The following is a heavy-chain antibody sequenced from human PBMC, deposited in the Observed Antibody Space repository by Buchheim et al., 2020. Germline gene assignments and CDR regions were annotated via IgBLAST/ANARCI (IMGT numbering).Heavy chain of an antibody. V-gene: IGHV1-2*02. CDR2: INPNSGGT. D-gene: IGHD3-22*01. Sequence: QVQLVQSGAEVKKPGASVKVSCKASGYTFTGYYMHWVRQAPGQGLEWMGWINPNSGGTNYAQKFQGRVTMTRDTSTSTAYMELSRLRSDDTAVYYCARCPSHSSGYYYFSCYFDYWGQGTL. CDR1: GYTFTGYY. J-gene: IGHJ4*02. CDR3: ARCPSHSSGYYYFSCYFDY.